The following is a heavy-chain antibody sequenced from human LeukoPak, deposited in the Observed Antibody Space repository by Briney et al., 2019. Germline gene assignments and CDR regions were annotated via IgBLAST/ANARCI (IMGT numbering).Heavy chain of an antibody. CDR1: GYTFTSYD. CDR3: ARVGSGSYRLYFDY. Sequence: ASVKVSCKASGYTFTSYDINWVRQATGQGPEWMGWMNPNSGNTGYAQKFQGRVTITRNTSISTAYMELSSLRSEDTAVYYCARVGSGSYRLYFDYWGQGTLVTVSS. V-gene: IGHV1-8*03. D-gene: IGHD1-26*01. CDR2: MNPNSGNT. J-gene: IGHJ4*02.